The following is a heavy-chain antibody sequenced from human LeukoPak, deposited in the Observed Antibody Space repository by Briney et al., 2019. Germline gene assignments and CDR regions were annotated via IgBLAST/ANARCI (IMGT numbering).Heavy chain of an antibody. CDR2: IYYSGIT. J-gene: IGHJ4*02. Sequence: SETLSLTCTVSGGSISVTNYYWGWIRQPPGKRLEWIGSIYYSGITYYNPSLKSRVTISVDTSKNQFSLKLSSVTAADTAVYYCARLRYSNIGYSSPIDYWGQGTLVTVSS. D-gene: IGHD5-18*01. CDR3: ARLRYSNIGYSSPIDY. V-gene: IGHV4-39*07. CDR1: GGSISVTNYY.